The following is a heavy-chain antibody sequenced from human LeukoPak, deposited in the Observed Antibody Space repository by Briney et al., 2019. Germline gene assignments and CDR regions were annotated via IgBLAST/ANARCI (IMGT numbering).Heavy chain of an antibody. D-gene: IGHD1-26*01. CDR1: GFTFSSYA. CDR3: AKPSIVGATSWFDP. Sequence: GGSLRLSCAASGFTFSSYAMHWVRQAPGKGLEWVAVISYDGSNKYYADSVKGRFTISRDNSKNTLYLQMNSLRAEDTAVYYCAKPSIVGATSWFDPWGQGTLVTVSS. V-gene: IGHV3-30*18. J-gene: IGHJ5*02. CDR2: ISYDGSNK.